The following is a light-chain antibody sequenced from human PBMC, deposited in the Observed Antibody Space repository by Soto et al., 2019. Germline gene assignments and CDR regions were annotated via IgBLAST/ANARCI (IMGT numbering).Light chain of an antibody. CDR3: QRFGDSGP. V-gene: IGKV3-20*01. CDR2: GAS. Sequence: EIFLKQSPGTLSSGPGERAALACRASQSLSTNDVAWYHQKPGQAPRLLTYGASKRATGIPDRFTGRGSGTDFTLAIDKLEPEDFRVYYCQRFGDSGPFGQGTKFDIK. CDR1: QSLSTND. J-gene: IGKJ2*01.